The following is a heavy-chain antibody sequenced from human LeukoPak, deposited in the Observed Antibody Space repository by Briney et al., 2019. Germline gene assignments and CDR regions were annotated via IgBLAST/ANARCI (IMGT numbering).Heavy chain of an antibody. Sequence: GGSLRLSCAASGFTFSSYSMNRVRQAPGKGLEWVALISSDENNKYHADSVKGRFTISRDNSKNTLFLQRNSLRPEDTAVYYCAKDVGTGIVATRRGGGSWYYFDYWGQGTLVTVSS. CDR3: AKDVGTGIVATRRGGGSWYYFDY. J-gene: IGHJ4*02. CDR2: ISSDENNK. V-gene: IGHV3-30*18. D-gene: IGHD5-12*01. CDR1: GFTFSSYS.